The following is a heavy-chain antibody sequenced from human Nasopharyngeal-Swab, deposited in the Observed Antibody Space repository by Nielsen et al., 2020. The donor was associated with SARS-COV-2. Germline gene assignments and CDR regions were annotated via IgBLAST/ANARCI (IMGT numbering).Heavy chain of an antibody. D-gene: IGHD2-2*01. CDR2: ISWNSGSI. Sequence: WIRQPPGKGLEWVSGISWNSGSIGYADSVKGRFTISRDNAKNSLYLQMNSLRAEDTAVYYCARMDHIVVVPAAPGGADYWGQGTLVTVSS. V-gene: IGHV3-9*01. J-gene: IGHJ4*02. CDR3: ARMDHIVVVPAAPGGADY.